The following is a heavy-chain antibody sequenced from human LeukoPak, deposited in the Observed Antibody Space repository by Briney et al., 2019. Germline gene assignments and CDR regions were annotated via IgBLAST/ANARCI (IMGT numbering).Heavy chain of an antibody. D-gene: IGHD6-6*01. CDR1: GFTVRSNC. J-gene: IGHJ5*02. CDR3: AKVILIAAAHGDFIDL. CDR2: LYSSGDT. V-gene: IGHV3-53*01. Sequence: PGGSLRLSCAVSGFTVRSNCMAWVRQAPGKGLECVSILYSSGDTYYADSVQGRFTISRDSSKNTLYLQMSSLRADDTAIYYCAKVILIAAAHGDFIDLWGQGTLVSVSS.